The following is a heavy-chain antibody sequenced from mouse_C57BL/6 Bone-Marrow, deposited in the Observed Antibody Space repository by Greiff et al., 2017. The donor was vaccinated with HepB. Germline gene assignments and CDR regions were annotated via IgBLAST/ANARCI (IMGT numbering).Heavy chain of an antibody. Sequence: DVKLQESGGDLVKPGGSLKLSCAASGFTFSTYGMSWVRQTPDKRLEWVATVSTGGGYTYYPDSVKGRFTISRDNAKNTLYLQMGGLKSEDTAVFYCTRFAYYYDSEGFAYEGQGKLVTVSA. CDR1: GFTFSTYG. J-gene: IGHJ3*01. D-gene: IGHD1-1*01. CDR2: VSTGGGYT. V-gene: IGHV5-6*02. CDR3: TRFAYYYDSEGFAY.